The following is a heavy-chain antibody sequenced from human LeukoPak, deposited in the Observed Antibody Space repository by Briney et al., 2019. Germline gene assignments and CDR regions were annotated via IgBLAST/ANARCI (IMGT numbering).Heavy chain of an antibody. Sequence: GGSLRLSCAASGFTFSNFAMTWVRQAPGKGLEWVSSIVGSSSTYYADSLEGRFTISRDNAKNSLYLQMNSLRAEDTAVYYCARIGAGSSRDYWGQGTLVTVPS. V-gene: IGHV3-21*01. CDR1: GFTFSNFA. D-gene: IGHD6-13*01. CDR3: ARIGAGSSRDY. J-gene: IGHJ4*02. CDR2: IVGSSST.